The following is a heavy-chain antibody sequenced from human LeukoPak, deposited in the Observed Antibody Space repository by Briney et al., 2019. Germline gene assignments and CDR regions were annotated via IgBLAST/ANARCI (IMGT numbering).Heavy chain of an antibody. CDR1: GYTLTGYY. CDR2: INPNSGGT. V-gene: IGHV1-2*02. CDR3: ARDAVFYDFWSGGANWFDP. D-gene: IGHD3-3*01. J-gene: IGHJ5*02. Sequence: ASVKVSCKASGYTLTGYYMHWVRQAPGQGLEWMGWINPNSGGTNYAQKFQGRVTMTRDTSISTAYMELSRLRSDDTAVYYCARDAVFYDFWSGGANWFDPWGQGTLVTVSS.